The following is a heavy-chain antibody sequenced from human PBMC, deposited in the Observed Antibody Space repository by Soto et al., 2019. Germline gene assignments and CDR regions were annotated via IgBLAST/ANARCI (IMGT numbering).Heavy chain of an antibody. CDR3: ARDPYSSSSDAFDI. V-gene: IGHV3-11*01. Sequence: GGSLRLSCAASGFTFSDYYMSWIRQAPGKGLEWVSYISSSGSTIYYADSVKGRFTISRDNAKNSLYLQMNSLRAEDTAVYYCARDPYSSSSDAFDIWGQGTIVTVSS. CDR2: ISSSGSTI. CDR1: GFTFSDYY. D-gene: IGHD6-13*01. J-gene: IGHJ3*02.